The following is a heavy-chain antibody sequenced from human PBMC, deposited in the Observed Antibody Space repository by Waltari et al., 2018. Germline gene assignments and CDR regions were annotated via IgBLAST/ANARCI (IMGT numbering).Heavy chain of an antibody. CDR1: GGTFSSYA. CDR3: ARGGSYNWNDFYYYGMDV. J-gene: IGHJ6*02. D-gene: IGHD1-1*01. CDR2: LIPIFGTA. V-gene: IGHV1-69*05. Sequence: QVQLVQSGAEVKKPGSSVKVSCKASGGTFSSYAISWVRRAPGQGLEWMGGLIPIFGTANYAQKFQGRVTITTDESTSTAYMELSSLRSEDTAVYYCARGGSYNWNDFYYYGMDVWGQGTTVTVSS.